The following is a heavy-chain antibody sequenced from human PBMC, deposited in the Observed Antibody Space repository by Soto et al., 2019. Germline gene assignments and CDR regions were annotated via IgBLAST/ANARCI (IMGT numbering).Heavy chain of an antibody. D-gene: IGHD4-17*01. J-gene: IGHJ5*02. CDR1: GGSISSSSYY. CDR2: IYYSGST. V-gene: IGHV4-39*01. CDR3: ARQQLLRWSNPNWFDP. Sequence: QLQLQESGPGLVKPSETLSLTCTVSGGSISSSSYYWGWIRQPPGKGLEWIGSIYYSGSTYYNPSLKSRVTISVDTSKNQFSLKLSSVTAADTAVYYCARQQLLRWSNPNWFDPWGQGTLVTVSS.